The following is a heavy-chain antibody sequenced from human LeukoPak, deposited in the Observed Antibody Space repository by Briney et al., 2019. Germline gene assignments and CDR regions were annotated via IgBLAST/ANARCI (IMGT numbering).Heavy chain of an antibody. J-gene: IGHJ4*02. Sequence: ASVKVSCKASGGTFSSYAISWVRQAPGQGLEWMGGIIPISGTANYAQEFQGRVTITADESTTTAYMELSSLKSEDTAVYYCELPPDYWGQGTLVTVSS. CDR2: IIPISGTA. CDR1: GGTFSSYA. V-gene: IGHV1-69*01. CDR3: ELPPDY.